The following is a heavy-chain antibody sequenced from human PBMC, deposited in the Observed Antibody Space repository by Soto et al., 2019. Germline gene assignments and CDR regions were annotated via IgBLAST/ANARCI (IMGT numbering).Heavy chain of an antibody. J-gene: IGHJ5*02. V-gene: IGHV5-51*01. Sequence: GESLKISCKGSGYSFTSYWIGWVRQMPGKGLEWMGIIYPGDSDTRYSPSFQGQVTISADKSISTAYLQWSSLKASDTAMYYCARFNPHCSSTSCYDNWFDPWGQGTLVTVSS. CDR2: IYPGDSDT. D-gene: IGHD2-2*01. CDR1: GYSFTSYW. CDR3: ARFNPHCSSTSCYDNWFDP.